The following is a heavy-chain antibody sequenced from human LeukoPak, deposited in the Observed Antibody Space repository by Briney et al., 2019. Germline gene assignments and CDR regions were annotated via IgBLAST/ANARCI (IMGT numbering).Heavy chain of an antibody. CDR1: GFTFDDYA. CDR3: AKGLRSSSWSHFDY. V-gene: IGHV3-9*03. CDR2: TSWNSGSI. D-gene: IGHD6-6*01. J-gene: IGHJ4*02. Sequence: GGSLRLSCAAYGFTFDDYAMHWVRQAPGKGLEWVSGTSWNSGSIGYADSVKGRFTISRDNAKNSLYLQMNSLRAEDMALYYCAKGLRSSSWSHFDYWGQGTLVTVSS.